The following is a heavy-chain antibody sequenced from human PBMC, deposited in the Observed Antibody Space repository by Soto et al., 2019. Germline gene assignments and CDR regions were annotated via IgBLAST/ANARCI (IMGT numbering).Heavy chain of an antibody. Sequence: VASVKVSCKASGYTFTGYYMHWVRQAPGQGLEWMGWINPNSGGTNYAQKFQGRVTMTRDTSISTAYMELSRLRSDDTAVYYCARDDWNYVGDNWFDPWGQGTLVTVSS. V-gene: IGHV1-2*02. D-gene: IGHD1-7*01. CDR1: GYTFTGYY. CDR2: INPNSGGT. CDR3: ARDDWNYVGDNWFDP. J-gene: IGHJ5*02.